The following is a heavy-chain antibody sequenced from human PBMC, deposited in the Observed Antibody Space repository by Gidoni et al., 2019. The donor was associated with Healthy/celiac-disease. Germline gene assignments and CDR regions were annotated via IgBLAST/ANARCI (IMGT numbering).Heavy chain of an antibody. CDR1: GFTFSSYA. J-gene: IGHJ5*02. V-gene: IGHV3-30-3*01. D-gene: IGHD3-3*01. Sequence: QVQLVESGGGVVQPGRSLRLSCAASGFTFSSYAMHWVRQAPGKGLEWVAVISYDGSNKYYADSVKGRFTISRDNSKNTLYLQMNSLRAEDTAVYYCARPYYDFWSGYDWFDPWGQGTLVTVSS. CDR3: ARPYYDFWSGYDWFDP. CDR2: ISYDGSNK.